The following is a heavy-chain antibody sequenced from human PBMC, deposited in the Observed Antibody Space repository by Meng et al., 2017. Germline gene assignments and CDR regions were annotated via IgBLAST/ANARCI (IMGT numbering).Heavy chain of an antibody. CDR3: ARGQNWNYFGFFDY. Sequence: QVQLVESGGGVVQPGRSPRLSCAASGFTFSSYAMHWVRQAPGKGLEWVAVISYDGSNKYYADSVKGRFTISRDNSKNTLYLQMNSLRAEDTAVYYCARGQNWNYFGFFDYWGQGTLVTVSS. J-gene: IGHJ4*02. CDR2: ISYDGSNK. CDR1: GFTFSSYA. V-gene: IGHV3-30*01. D-gene: IGHD1-7*01.